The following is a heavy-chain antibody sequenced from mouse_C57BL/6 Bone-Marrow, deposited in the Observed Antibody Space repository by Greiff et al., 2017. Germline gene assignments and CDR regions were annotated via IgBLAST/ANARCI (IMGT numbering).Heavy chain of an antibody. V-gene: IGHV5-6*01. Sequence: EVKLVESGGDLVKPGGSLKLSCAASGFTFSSYGMSWVRQTPDKRLEWVATISSGGSYTYYPDSVKGRFTISRNTANNTLYLQMSSLKSEDTAMYYCARQGYDYLDYWGQGTTLTVSS. CDR1: GFTFSSYG. D-gene: IGHD2-3*01. J-gene: IGHJ2*01. CDR2: ISSGGSYT. CDR3: ARQGYDYLDY.